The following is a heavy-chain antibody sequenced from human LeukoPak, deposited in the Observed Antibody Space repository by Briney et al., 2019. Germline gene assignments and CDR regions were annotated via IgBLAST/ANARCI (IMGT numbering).Heavy chain of an antibody. D-gene: IGHD2-15*01. CDR2: IYYSGST. CDR3: ARHVVLVYFDY. J-gene: IGHJ4*02. Sequence: PSGTLSLTCTVSGGSISSSSYYWGWIRQPPGKGLEWIGSIYYSGSTYYNPSLKSRVTISVDTSKNQYSLKLSSVTAADTAVYYCARHVVLVYFDYWGQGTLVTVSS. V-gene: IGHV4-39*01. CDR1: GGSISSSSYY.